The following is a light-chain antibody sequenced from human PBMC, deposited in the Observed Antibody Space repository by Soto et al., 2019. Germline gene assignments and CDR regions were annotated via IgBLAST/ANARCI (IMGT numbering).Light chain of an antibody. CDR2: GAS. J-gene: IGKJ1*01. Sequence: EIVLTQSPGTLSLSLGERATVPCRASQSVGSNYLAWYQRKPGQAPRLLIYGASSRATGIPDRFSGSGSGTDFTLTISRLEPEDFAVYYCQQYGGTFGQGTKVDIK. CDR3: QQYGGT. V-gene: IGKV3-20*01. CDR1: QSVGSNY.